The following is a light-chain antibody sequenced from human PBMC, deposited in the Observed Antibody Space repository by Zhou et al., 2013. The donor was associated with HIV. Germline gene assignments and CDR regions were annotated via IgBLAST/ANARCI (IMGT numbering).Light chain of an antibody. J-gene: IGKJ1*01. V-gene: IGKV1-5*03. CDR2: RAS. CDR1: QSINSW. Sequence: DILMTQSPSTLSASVGDRVTITCRASQSINSWVAWYQQKPGKAPNLLIYRASTLEAGVPSRFSGSGSGTEFTLSISSLQPDNFATYYCQQHTSYPWTFGQGTKVEI. CDR3: QQHTSYPWT.